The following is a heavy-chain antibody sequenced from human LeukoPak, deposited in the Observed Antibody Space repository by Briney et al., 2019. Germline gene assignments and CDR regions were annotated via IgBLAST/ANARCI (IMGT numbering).Heavy chain of an antibody. CDR3: ARKGYSSGWYRRNAFDI. J-gene: IGHJ3*02. CDR1: RYTFTSYD. V-gene: IGHV1-8*01. CDR2: MNPNSGNT. Sequence: GASVKVSCKASRYTFTSYDINWVRQATGQGLEWMGWMNPNSGNTGYAQKFQGRVTMTRNTSISTAYMELSSLRSEDTAVYYCARKGYSSGWYRRNAFDIWGQGTMVTVSS. D-gene: IGHD6-19*01.